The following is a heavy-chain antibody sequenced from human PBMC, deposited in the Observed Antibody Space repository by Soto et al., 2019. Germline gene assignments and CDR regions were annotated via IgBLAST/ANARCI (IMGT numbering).Heavy chain of an antibody. CDR1: GYSFTSYW. V-gene: IGHV5-10-1*01. CDR3: ARHTGITGTTWDYYYYGMDV. CDR2: IDPSDSYT. J-gene: IGHJ6*02. Sequence: PGESLKISCKVSGYSFTSYWISWVRQMPGKGLEWMGRIDPSDSYTNYSPSFQGHVTISADKSISTAYLQWSSLKASDTAMYYCARHTGITGTTWDYYYYGMDVWGQGTTVTVSS. D-gene: IGHD1-7*01.